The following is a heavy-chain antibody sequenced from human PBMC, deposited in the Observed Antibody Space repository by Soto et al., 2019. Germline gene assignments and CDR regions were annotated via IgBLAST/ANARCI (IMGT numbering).Heavy chain of an antibody. Sequence: GGSLRLSCAASGFTVSSHYMSWVRQAPGKGLEWVSVIYSGGSKYYAASVKGRFTISRHNSKNTLYLEMNSLRAEDTAVYYCARVGSGPVRHDAFDIWGQGTMVTVSS. V-gene: IGHV3-53*04. CDR1: GFTVSSHY. CDR2: IYSGGSK. D-gene: IGHD3-10*01. CDR3: ARVGSGPVRHDAFDI. J-gene: IGHJ3*02.